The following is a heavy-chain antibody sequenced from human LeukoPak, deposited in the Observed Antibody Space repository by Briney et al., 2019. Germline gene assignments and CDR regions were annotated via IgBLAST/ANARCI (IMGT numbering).Heavy chain of an antibody. CDR2: IYYTGST. V-gene: IGHV4-59*12. D-gene: IGHD4-17*01. Sequence: PSETLSLTCTVSGGSINNYYWSWIRQPPGKGLEWIGYIYYTGSTNNNPSLRNRVTILADTSKNHFSLTLSSVTAADTAVYYCARVSRDYGDYVDAFDIWGQGTLVSVAS. CDR3: ARVSRDYGDYVDAFDI. J-gene: IGHJ3*02. CDR1: GGSINNYY.